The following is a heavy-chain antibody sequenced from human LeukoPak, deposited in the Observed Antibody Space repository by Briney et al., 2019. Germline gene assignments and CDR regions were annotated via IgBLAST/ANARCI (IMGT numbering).Heavy chain of an antibody. CDR1: GFTFSSYS. Sequence: GGSLRLSCAASGFTFSSYSMNWVRQAPGKGLEWVSYISSSSSTIYYADSVEGRFTISRDNAKNSLYLQMNSLRAEDTAVYYCARGLILEWLPSYYFDYWGQGTLVTVSS. CDR3: ARGLILEWLPSYYFDY. V-gene: IGHV3-48*01. D-gene: IGHD2-15*01. J-gene: IGHJ4*02. CDR2: ISSSSSTI.